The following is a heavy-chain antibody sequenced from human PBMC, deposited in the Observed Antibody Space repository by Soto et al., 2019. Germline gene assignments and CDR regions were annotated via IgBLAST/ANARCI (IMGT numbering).Heavy chain of an antibody. CDR3: ARDLNGDESDY. J-gene: IGHJ4*02. CDR2: ISYDGSNE. Sequence: QVQLVESGGGVVQPGGSLRLSCVASGFTFRSYSMHWVRQAPGKGLEWVAVISYDGSNEYYAGSVRGRFTVSRDNSKNILDLQMNSLRPEDTAVYYCARDLNGDESDYWGQGALVTVSS. D-gene: IGHD2-8*01. CDR1: GFTFRSYS. V-gene: IGHV3-30-3*01.